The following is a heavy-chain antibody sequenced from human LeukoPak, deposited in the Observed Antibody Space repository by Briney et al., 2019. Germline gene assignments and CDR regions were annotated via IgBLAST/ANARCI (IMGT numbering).Heavy chain of an antibody. V-gene: IGHV4-59*01. Sequence: SETLSLTCTVSGGPISSYYWSWIRQPPGKGLEWIGYIYYSGSTNYNPSLKSRVTISVDTSKNQFSLKLSSVTAADTAVYYCARTTEGGYSYGYFYYYYMDVWGKGTTVTISS. CDR1: GGPISSYY. D-gene: IGHD5-18*01. CDR3: ARTTEGGYSYGYFYYYYMDV. J-gene: IGHJ6*03. CDR2: IYYSGST.